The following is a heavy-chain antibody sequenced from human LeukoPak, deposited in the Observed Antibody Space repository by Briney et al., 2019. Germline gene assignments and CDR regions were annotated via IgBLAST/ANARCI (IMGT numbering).Heavy chain of an antibody. D-gene: IGHD3-9*01. CDR2: ITNSGTTI. CDR3: ARDGHYDILTGYFQD. J-gene: IGHJ1*01. V-gene: IGHV3-48*04. CDR1: GFSFSTYS. Sequence: GGSLRLSCAASGFSFSTYSLNWVRQAPGKGLEWVSYITNSGTTIYYADSVKGRFTISRDNAKNSLYLQMNSLRAEDTAVYYCARDGHYDILTGYFQDWGQGTLVTVSS.